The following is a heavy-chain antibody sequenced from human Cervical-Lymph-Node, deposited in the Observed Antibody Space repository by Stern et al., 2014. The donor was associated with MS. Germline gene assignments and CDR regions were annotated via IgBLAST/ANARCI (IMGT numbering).Heavy chain of an antibody. D-gene: IGHD6-13*01. CDR2: IGTNIGNT. Sequence: VQLVQSGAEVKKPGASVKVSCKASGYTFIEYAISWVRQAPGQGLEWMGWIGTNIGNTNYAQKFQVRVTLATDTSTTTVYMELRSLRSDDTAMYYCRAGSDAFDIWGQGTMVTVSS. CDR3: RAGSDAFDI. V-gene: IGHV1-18*01. CDR1: GYTFIEYA. J-gene: IGHJ3*02.